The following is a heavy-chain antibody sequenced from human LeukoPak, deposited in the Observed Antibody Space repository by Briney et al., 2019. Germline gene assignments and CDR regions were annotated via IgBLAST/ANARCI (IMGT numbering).Heavy chain of an antibody. CDR3: ARTLVYYGSGSYYNLFDY. J-gene: IGHJ4*02. V-gene: IGHV2-70*01. CDR2: IDWDDDK. D-gene: IGHD3-10*01. Sequence: ESGPELVKPTQTLTLTCTFSGFSLSTSGMCVSWIRQPPGKALEWLALIDWDDDKYYSTSLKTRLTISKDTSKNQVVLTITKMDPVDTATYYCARTLVYYGSGSYYNLFDYWGQGTLVTVSS. CDR1: GFSLSTSGMC.